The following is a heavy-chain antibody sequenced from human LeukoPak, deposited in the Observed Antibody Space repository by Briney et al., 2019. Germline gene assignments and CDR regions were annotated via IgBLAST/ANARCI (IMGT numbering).Heavy chain of an antibody. D-gene: IGHD6-13*01. V-gene: IGHV3-23*01. CDR2: ISGSGGST. Sequence: GGSLRLSCAASGVTFSSYAMSWVRQAPGKGLEWVSAISGSGGSTYYADSVKGRFTISRDNSKNTLYLQMNSLKTEDTAVYYCTTERSSSFDARVDYWGQGTLVTVYS. CDR3: TTERSSSFDARVDY. CDR1: GVTFSSYA. J-gene: IGHJ4*02.